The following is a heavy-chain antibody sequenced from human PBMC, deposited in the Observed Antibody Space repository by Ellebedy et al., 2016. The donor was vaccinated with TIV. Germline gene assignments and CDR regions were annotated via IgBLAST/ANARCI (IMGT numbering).Heavy chain of an antibody. CDR2: ISGSGATT. V-gene: IGHV3-23*01. CDR3: AGYRGEAVAGNWFDP. D-gene: IGHD6-19*01. Sequence: GESLKISCGASGFSFSGYAMSWVRQAPGKGLEWVSSISGSGATTYYADSVRGRFSISRDNSKNTLFLQMNSLRADDTAVYYCAGYRGEAVAGNWFDPWGQGTLVTVSS. J-gene: IGHJ5*02. CDR1: GFSFSGYA.